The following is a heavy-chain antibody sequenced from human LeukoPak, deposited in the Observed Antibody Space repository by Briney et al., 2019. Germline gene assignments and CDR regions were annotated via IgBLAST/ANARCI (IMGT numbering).Heavy chain of an antibody. Sequence: GGSLRLSCAASGFIFSSYAMSWVRQAPGKGLEWVSAISSSGGSTNYADSVKGRLTISRDKSKNTLYLQMDSLRAEDTAVYYCAKDSQGSAASSGFFDYWGQGTLVTVSS. CDR3: AKDSQGSAASSGFFDY. D-gene: IGHD2-2*01. CDR1: GFIFSSYA. V-gene: IGHV3-23*01. CDR2: ISSSGGST. J-gene: IGHJ4*02.